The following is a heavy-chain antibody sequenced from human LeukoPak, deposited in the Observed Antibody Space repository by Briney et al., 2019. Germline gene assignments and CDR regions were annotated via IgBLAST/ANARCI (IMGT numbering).Heavy chain of an antibody. CDR1: GGSISSNNW. CDR3: ARDRLSHGSGSYYSNWFDP. J-gene: IGHJ5*02. V-gene: IGHV4-4*02. CDR2: IYHSGST. Sequence: SGTLSLTCAVSGGSISSNNWWNWVRQPPGKGLEWIGEIYHSGSTNYNPSLKSRVTMSVDTSKNQFSLKLSSVTAADTAVYYCARDRLSHGSGSYYSNWFDPWGQGTLVTVSS. D-gene: IGHD3-10*01.